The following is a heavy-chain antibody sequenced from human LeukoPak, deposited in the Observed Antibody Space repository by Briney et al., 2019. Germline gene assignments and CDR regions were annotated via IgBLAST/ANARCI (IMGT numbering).Heavy chain of an antibody. CDR2: ISSSSRYI. D-gene: IGHD6-19*01. Sequence: GGSLRLSCAASGFTFSTYSMNWVRQAPGRGLEWVSSISSSSRYIYYADSVKGRFTISRDDAENSLNLQMSSLRAEDTAVYYCARVSIAVAAGDYWGQGTLVTVSS. J-gene: IGHJ4*02. V-gene: IGHV3-21*01. CDR3: ARVSIAVAAGDY. CDR1: GFTFSTYS.